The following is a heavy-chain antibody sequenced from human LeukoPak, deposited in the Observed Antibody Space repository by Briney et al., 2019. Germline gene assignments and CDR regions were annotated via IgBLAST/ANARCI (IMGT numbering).Heavy chain of an antibody. J-gene: IGHJ5*02. D-gene: IGHD3-9*01. Sequence: GESLKISCKGSGYSFTSRWIGWVGQMPGKGLEWMGIILPGDSDTRYSPSFQGQVTISVDKSISPAYLQWSSLRASDTAIYYCARQNYDSMTGPNWFDPWGQGTLVTVSS. V-gene: IGHV5-51*01. CDR2: ILPGDSDT. CDR3: ARQNYDSMTGPNWFDP. CDR1: GYSFTSRW.